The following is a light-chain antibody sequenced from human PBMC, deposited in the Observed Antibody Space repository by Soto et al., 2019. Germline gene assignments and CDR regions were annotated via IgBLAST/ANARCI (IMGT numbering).Light chain of an antibody. CDR1: QGISSY. J-gene: IGKJ1*01. Sequence: DIQMTQSPSSLSASVGDRVTITCRASQGISSYLAWYQQKPGKVPKLLIFAASTLQSGVPSRFSGSGSGTDFTLTISSLQPEDVATYYCQRYNSAPQTFGQGTKVGIK. CDR2: AAS. V-gene: IGKV1-27*01. CDR3: QRYNSAPQT.